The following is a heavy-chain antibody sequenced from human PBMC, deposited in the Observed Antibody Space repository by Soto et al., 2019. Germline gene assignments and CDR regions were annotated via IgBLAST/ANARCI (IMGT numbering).Heavy chain of an antibody. CDR1: GGSVSSGSYY. J-gene: IGHJ5*02. V-gene: IGHV4-61*01. CDR2: IYYSWST. CDR3: ARVGIRGLGNWFAP. Sequence: PSETLSLTCTVSGGSVSSGSYYWSWIRQPPGKGLEWIGFIYYSWSTDYNHSVKCRVTISLDTSKKQFYLRLSSVTAADTAVYSCARVGIRGLGNWFAPWARGTMVTASS. D-gene: IGHD3-3*02.